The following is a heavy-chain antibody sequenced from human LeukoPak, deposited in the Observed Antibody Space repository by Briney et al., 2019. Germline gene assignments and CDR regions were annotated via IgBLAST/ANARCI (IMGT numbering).Heavy chain of an antibody. CDR2: MSPNSGDT. D-gene: IGHD7-27*01. CDR1: GYTFTSYD. CDR3: ARGPPNWGYDY. Sequence: ASVKVSCKASGYTFTSYDFKWGRQANGQRPEWMGWMSPNSGDTGYAQKFQDRVTMTRNTSISTAYMELSSLRSDDTAVYYCARGPPNWGYDYWGPGTLVTVSS. V-gene: IGHV1-8*01. J-gene: IGHJ4*02.